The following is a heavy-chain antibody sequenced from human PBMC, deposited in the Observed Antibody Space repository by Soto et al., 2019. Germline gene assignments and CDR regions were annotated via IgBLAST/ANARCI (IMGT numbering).Heavy chain of an antibody. J-gene: IGHJ4*02. Sequence: PGGSLRLSCAASGFTFSDYYMSWIRQAPGESPAWVSYISSSSSYANYVDSVKGRFTISRDDAKNSLFLQMNSLRAEDTAVYYCARAVAYDYVWGSYRYFDCWGQGALVTIAS. CDR3: ARAVAYDYVWGSYRYFDC. CDR1: GFTFSDYY. V-gene: IGHV3-11*05. D-gene: IGHD3-16*02. CDR2: ISSSSSYA.